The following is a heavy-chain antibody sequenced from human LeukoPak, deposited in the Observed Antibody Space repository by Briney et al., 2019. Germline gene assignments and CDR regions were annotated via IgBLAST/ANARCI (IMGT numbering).Heavy chain of an antibody. Sequence: GGSLRLSCAAAGFTFSAYNMNWVRQAPGKGLEWVSSISSGSTYIYYADSLKGRFTISRDNAKNSLYLQMNSLRAEDTAVYYCARELTVAGTHYFDYWGQGTLVTVSS. V-gene: IGHV3-21*01. CDR2: ISSGSTYI. D-gene: IGHD6-19*01. J-gene: IGHJ4*02. CDR1: GFTFSAYN. CDR3: ARELTVAGTHYFDY.